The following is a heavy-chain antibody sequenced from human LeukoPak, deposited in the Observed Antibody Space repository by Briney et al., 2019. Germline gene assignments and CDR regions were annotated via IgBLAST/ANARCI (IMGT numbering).Heavy chain of an antibody. Sequence: DPGGSLRLSCAASGFTFSGYDMHWVRQPTGKGLEWVSAIGVTGDTYYAGSVKGRFTMSRENAKNSLYLQLDSLRAGDMAVYYCARGFVHAFDLWGQGTVVTVSS. CDR2: IGVTGDT. CDR3: ARGFVHAFDL. D-gene: IGHD3-16*02. CDR1: GFTFSGYD. J-gene: IGHJ3*01. V-gene: IGHV3-13*04.